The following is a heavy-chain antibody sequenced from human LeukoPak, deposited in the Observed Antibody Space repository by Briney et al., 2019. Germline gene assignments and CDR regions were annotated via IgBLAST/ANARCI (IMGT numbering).Heavy chain of an antibody. CDR3: AKDAQRGFDYSNSLEH. D-gene: IGHD4-11*01. CDR2: IWSDATNQ. J-gene: IGHJ4*02. V-gene: IGHV3-33*06. Sequence: GTSLRLSCEASGFXFSHFGMXXXXXAPGXXXXXXAVIWSDATNQYYGDSVKGRXXXSRDNFKKTVSLQMDSLRAEDTAVYYCAKDAQRGFDYSNSLEHWGQGSLVSVSS. CDR1: GFXFSHFG.